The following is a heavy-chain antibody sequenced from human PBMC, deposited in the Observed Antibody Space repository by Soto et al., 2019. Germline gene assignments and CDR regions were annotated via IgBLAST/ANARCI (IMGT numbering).Heavy chain of an antibody. J-gene: IGHJ5*02. CDR3: ARDPGSGSYYGWFDP. CDR1: GGSISSGGYY. V-gene: IGHV4-31*03. D-gene: IGHD3-10*01. CDR2: IYYSGFT. Sequence: SETLSLTCTVSGGSISSGGYYWSWIRQHPGKGLDPQHPGKGLEWIGYIYYSGFTYYNPSLKSRVTISVDTSKNQFSLKLSSVTAADTAVYYCARDPGSGSYYGWFDPWGQGTLVTVSS.